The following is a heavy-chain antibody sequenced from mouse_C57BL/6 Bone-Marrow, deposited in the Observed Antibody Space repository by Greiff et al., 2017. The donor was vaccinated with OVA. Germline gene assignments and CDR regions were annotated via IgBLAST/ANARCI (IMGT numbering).Heavy chain of an antibody. CDR3: TLYGSSYQAWFAY. V-gene: IGHV6-6*01. CDR2: IRNKANNHAT. J-gene: IGHJ3*01. CDR1: GFTFSDAW. Sequence: EVKVVESGGGLVQPGGSMKLSCAASGFTFSDAWMDWVRQSPEKGLEWVAEIRNKANNHATYYAESVKGRFTISRDDSKSSVYLQMNSLRAEDTGIYYCTLYGSSYQAWFAYWGQGTLVTVSA. D-gene: IGHD1-1*01.